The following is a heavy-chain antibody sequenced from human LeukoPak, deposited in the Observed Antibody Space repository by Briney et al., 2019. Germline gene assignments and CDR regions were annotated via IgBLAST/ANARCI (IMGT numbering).Heavy chain of an antibody. Sequence: GGSLRLSCAASGFTFSNYYMAWARQAPGKGLVWVSRINTDGSSTSYADSVKGRFTISRDNAKNTLYLQMNSLRAEDTAVYYCARAVGPSDYWGQGTLVTVSS. CDR3: ARAVGPSDY. CDR1: GFTFSNYY. CDR2: INTDGSST. V-gene: IGHV3-74*01. J-gene: IGHJ4*02.